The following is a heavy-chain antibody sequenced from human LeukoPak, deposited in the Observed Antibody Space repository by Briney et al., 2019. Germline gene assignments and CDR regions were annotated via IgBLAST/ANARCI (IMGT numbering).Heavy chain of an antibody. CDR2: ISGSGGST. D-gene: IGHD3-22*01. CDR1: GFTFSSYA. V-gene: IGHV3-23*01. Sequence: PGGYLRFSCAASGFTFSSYAMSWVRQAPGKGLEWVSAISGSGGSTYYADSVKGRFTISRDNSKNTLYLQMNSLRAEDTAVYYCAKASSGYYSWYFDYWGQGTLVTVSS. J-gene: IGHJ4*02. CDR3: AKASSGYYSWYFDY.